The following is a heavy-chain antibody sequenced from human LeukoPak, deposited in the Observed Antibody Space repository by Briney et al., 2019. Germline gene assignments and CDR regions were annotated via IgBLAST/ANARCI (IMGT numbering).Heavy chain of an antibody. CDR3: ARHEGRVYSSSWRPFDY. CDR1: GGSFSGAY. D-gene: IGHD6-13*01. J-gene: IGHJ4*02. CDR2: INHSEST. Sequence: SETLSLTCAVYGGSFSGAYWSWIRQPPGKGLEWIGEINHSESTDYNPSLKSRVTISLDTSKKHFSLKLGSVTAADTAVYYCARHEGRVYSSSWRPFDYWGQGTLVTVSS. V-gene: IGHV4-34*01.